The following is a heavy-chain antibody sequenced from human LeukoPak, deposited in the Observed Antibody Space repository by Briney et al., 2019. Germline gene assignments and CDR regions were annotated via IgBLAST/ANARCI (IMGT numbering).Heavy chain of an antibody. J-gene: IGHJ5*02. CDR3: ARSSTVTRKGSWFDP. D-gene: IGHD4-17*01. Sequence: PGGSLRLSCAASGFTFSSYSMNWVRQAPGKGLEWVSSISSSSSYIYYADSVKGRFTISRDKDKNSVYLKMNSLTAEDTAVYYCARSSTVTRKGSWFDPWGQGTLVTVSS. V-gene: IGHV3-21*01. CDR2: ISSSSSYI. CDR1: GFTFSSYS.